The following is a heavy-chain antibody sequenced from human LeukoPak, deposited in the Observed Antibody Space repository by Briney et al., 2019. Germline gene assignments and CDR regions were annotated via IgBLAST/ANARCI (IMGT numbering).Heavy chain of an antibody. J-gene: IGHJ4*02. Sequence: PSETLSLTCTVSGYSITSAYYWGWIRQPPGKGLEWIGSFFLKGSTYYNPSLKSRVTISVDTSKNQFSLKLSSVTAADTAVYYCARDPNYGGNLYYFDYWGQGTLVTVSS. CDR2: FFLKGST. CDR3: ARDPNYGGNLYYFDY. CDR1: GYSITSAYY. V-gene: IGHV4-38-2*02. D-gene: IGHD4-23*01.